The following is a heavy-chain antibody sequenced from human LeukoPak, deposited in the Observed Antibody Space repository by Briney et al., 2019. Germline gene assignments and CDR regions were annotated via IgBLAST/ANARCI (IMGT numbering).Heavy chain of an antibody. CDR2: IKQDGSDK. CDR1: GFTFNNYW. V-gene: IGHV3-7*03. CDR3: ARDLDC. Sequence: PGGSLRLSCEASGFTFNNYWMSWVRQVPGKGLEWVANIKQDGSDKYYVDSVKGRFAISRDNAKNSLYLQMNSLRVDDTAVYYCARDLDCWGQGTLVSVSS. J-gene: IGHJ4*02.